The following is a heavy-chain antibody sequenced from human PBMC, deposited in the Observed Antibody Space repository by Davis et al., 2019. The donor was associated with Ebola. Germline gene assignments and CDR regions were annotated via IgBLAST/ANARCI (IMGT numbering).Heavy chain of an antibody. CDR2: IYYSGST. V-gene: IGHV4-30-4*01. CDR1: GGSISSGDYY. J-gene: IGHJ4*02. CDR3: ARDAFDDSSGLDY. Sequence: PSETLSLTCTVSGGSISSGDYYWSWIRQPPGKGLEWIGYIYYSGSTYYNPSLKSRVTISVDTSKNQFSLKLSSVTAADTAVYYCARDAFDDSSGLDYWGQGTLVTVSS. D-gene: IGHD3-22*01.